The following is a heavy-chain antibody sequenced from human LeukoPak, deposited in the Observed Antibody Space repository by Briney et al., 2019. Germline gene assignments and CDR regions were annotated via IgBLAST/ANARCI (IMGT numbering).Heavy chain of an antibody. CDR2: INDRGIAT. CDR3: AKGLKTAVGPYKGYHYYMDV. V-gene: IGHV3-23*01. Sequence: GGSLRLSCAASGFTFSNYAMSWVRQAPGKGLEWVSTINDRGIATYYADSVKGRFTISRDNSKNMLSLQVSSLRAEDTAIYHCAKGLKTAVGPYKGYHYYMDVWGKGTTVTVSS. CDR1: GFTFSNYA. D-gene: IGHD5-18*01. J-gene: IGHJ6*03.